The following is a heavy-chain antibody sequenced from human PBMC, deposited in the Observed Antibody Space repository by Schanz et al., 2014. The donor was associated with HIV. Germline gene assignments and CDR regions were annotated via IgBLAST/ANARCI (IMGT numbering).Heavy chain of an antibody. V-gene: IGHV3-66*01. CDR2: TDSGDKT. CDR1: GFTFSDHY. J-gene: IGHJ3*02. Sequence: VQLVESGGGVVQPGRSLRLSCAASGFTFSDHYMDWVRQAPGKGLQWVSSITDSGDKTDYTDSVKGRFTISRDNSRNTLFLQMDSLRVDDTAVYYCAQMGAFAAFDIWGHGTVVTVSP. CDR3: AQMGAFAAFDI. D-gene: IGHD3-16*01.